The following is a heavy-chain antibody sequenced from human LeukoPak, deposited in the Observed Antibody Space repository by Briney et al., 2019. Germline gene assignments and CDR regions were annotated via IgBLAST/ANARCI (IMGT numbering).Heavy chain of an antibody. CDR3: ARDRVEPAAPPVGMGV. J-gene: IGHJ6*02. Sequence: PGGSLRLSCAASGFTFSDYYMSWIRQAPGKGLEWVSYISSSGSTIYYADSVKGRFTISRDNAKNSLYLQMNSLRAEDTAVYYCARDRVEPAAPPVGMGVWGQGTTVTVSS. V-gene: IGHV3-11*01. D-gene: IGHD2-2*01. CDR1: GFTFSDYY. CDR2: ISSSGSTI.